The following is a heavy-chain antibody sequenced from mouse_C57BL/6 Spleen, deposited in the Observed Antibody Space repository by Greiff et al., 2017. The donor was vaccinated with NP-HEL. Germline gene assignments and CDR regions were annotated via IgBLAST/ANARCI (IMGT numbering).Heavy chain of an antibody. J-gene: IGHJ3*01. D-gene: IGHD3-2*02. CDR3: ARDQTAQATGFAY. CDR1: GFTFSSYA. CDR2: ISDGGSYT. Sequence: EVNLVESGGGLVKPGGSLKLSCAASGFTFSSYAMSWVRQTPEKRLEWVATISDGGSYTYYPDNVKGRFTISRDNAKNNLYLQMSHLKSEDTAMYYCARDQTAQATGFAYWGQGTLVTVSA. V-gene: IGHV5-4*01.